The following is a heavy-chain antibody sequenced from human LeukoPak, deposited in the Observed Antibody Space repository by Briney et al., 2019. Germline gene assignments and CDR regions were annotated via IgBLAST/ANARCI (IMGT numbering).Heavy chain of an antibody. CDR3: ARGENYDSSGYYLDY. V-gene: IGHV3-48*01. D-gene: IGHD3-22*01. J-gene: IGHJ4*02. CDR1: GFTFSSYS. Sequence: GGSLRPSCAASGFTFSSYSMNWVRQAPGKGLEWVSYISSSSSTIYYADSVKGRFTISRDNAKNSLYLQMNSLRAEDTAVYYCARGENYDSSGYYLDYWGQGTLVTVSP. CDR2: ISSSSSTI.